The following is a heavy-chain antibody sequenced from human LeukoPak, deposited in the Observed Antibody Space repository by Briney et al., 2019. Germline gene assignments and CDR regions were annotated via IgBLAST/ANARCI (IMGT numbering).Heavy chain of an antibody. V-gene: IGHV1-18*01. Sequence: ASVKVSCKASGYTFTSYGISWVRQAPGQGLEWMGWISAYNDNTNYAQKLQGRVTMTTDTSTSTAYMELRSLRSDDAAVYYCARDGMATIETLYSYYYYYMDVWGKGTTVTVSS. CDR2: ISAYNDNT. CDR3: ARDGMATIETLYSYYYYYMDV. J-gene: IGHJ6*03. D-gene: IGHD5-24*01. CDR1: GYTFTSYG.